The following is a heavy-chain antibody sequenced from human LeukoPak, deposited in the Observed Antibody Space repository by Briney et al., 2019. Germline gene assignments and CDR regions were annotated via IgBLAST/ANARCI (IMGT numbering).Heavy chain of an antibody. CDR1: GGSFSGYY. Sequence: SETLSLTCAVYGGSFSGYYWSWIRQPPGKGLEWIGEINHSGSTNYNPSLKSRVTISVDTSKNQFSLKLSSVTAADTAVYYCARVRYSSSWYSYYYYGMDVWGQGTTVTVSS. V-gene: IGHV4-34*01. CDR3: ARVRYSSSWYSYYYYGMDV. J-gene: IGHJ6*02. D-gene: IGHD6-13*01. CDR2: INHSGST.